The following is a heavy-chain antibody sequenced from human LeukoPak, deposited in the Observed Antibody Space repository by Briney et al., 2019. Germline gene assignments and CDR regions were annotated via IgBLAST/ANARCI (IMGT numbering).Heavy chain of an antibody. Sequence: PSETLSLTCTVSGDSISSGSYYWRWIRQPAGKGLEWIERIYTSGSTNYNPSLKNRVTISVDTSKNQFSLKLSSVTAADTAVYYCARGEYYSDNSGYYPDFWGQGTLVTVSS. J-gene: IGHJ4*02. CDR1: GDSISSGSYY. D-gene: IGHD3-22*01. V-gene: IGHV4-61*02. CDR3: ARGEYYSDNSGYYPDF. CDR2: IYTSGST.